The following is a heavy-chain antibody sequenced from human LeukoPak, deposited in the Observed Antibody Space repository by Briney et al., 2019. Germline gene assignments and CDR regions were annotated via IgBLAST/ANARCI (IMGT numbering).Heavy chain of an antibody. CDR2: IYSGGST. Sequence: GGSLRLSCAASGFTVSSNYMSWVRQAPGKGLEWVSVIYSGGSTSYADSVKGRFTISRQNSKNTLYLQMNSLRAEDTAEYYCARALSIVEDYYYYGMDVWGQGTTVTVSS. V-gene: IGHV3-53*04. J-gene: IGHJ6*02. D-gene: IGHD3-22*01. CDR3: ARALSIVEDYYYYGMDV. CDR1: GFTVSSNY.